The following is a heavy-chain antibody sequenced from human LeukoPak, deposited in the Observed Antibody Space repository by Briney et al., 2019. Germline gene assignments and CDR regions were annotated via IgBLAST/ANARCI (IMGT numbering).Heavy chain of an antibody. CDR3: AKGGGYSYTYPIDY. J-gene: IGHJ4*02. CDR1: GFTFSSYA. D-gene: IGHD5-18*01. CDR2: ISGSGGST. Sequence: GGSLRLSCAASGFTFSSYAMSWVRQAPGKGLEWVSAISGSGGSTYYADPVKGRFTISRDNSRNTLSLQMNSLRDEDTALYYCAKGGGYSYTYPIDYWGQGTVVTVSS. V-gene: IGHV3-23*01.